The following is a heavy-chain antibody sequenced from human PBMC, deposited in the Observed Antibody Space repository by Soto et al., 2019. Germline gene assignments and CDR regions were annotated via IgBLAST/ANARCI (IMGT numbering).Heavy chain of an antibody. V-gene: IGHV1-69*13. CDR3: ARSDSSGYYWFDP. Sequence: SVKVSCKASGGTFSSYAISWVRQAPGQGLEWMGGIIPIFGTANYAQKFQGRVTITADESTSTAYMELSSLRSEDTAVYYCARSDSSGYYWFDPWGQGTLVTVSS. CDR1: GGTFSSYA. CDR2: IIPIFGTA. D-gene: IGHD3-22*01. J-gene: IGHJ5*02.